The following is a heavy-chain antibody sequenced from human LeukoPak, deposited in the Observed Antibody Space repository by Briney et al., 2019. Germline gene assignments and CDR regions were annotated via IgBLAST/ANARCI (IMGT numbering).Heavy chain of an antibody. CDR3: AKLLTGGYYSTLYYYGLDV. Sequence: GGSLRLSCVASGFTLSSYAMNWVRQAPGKGLEWVSGISGGADRTYYADSVRGRFTISRDNSKTRLSLQMSRVTAEDTAVYYCAKLLTGGYYSTLYYYGLDVWGQGTTVTVSS. D-gene: IGHD2-8*02. V-gene: IGHV3-23*01. CDR1: GFTLSSYA. CDR2: ISGGADRT. J-gene: IGHJ6*02.